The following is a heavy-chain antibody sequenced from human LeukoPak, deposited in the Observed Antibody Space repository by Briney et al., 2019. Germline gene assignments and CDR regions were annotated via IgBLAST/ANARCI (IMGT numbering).Heavy chain of an antibody. CDR3: ARTPYYYYYGMDV. CDR2: INHSGST. CDR1: GGSFSGYY. V-gene: IGHV4-34*01. Sequence: SETLSLTCAVYGGSFSGYYWSWIRQPPGKGLEWIGEINHSGSTNYNPSLKSRVTISVDTSKNQSSLKLSSVTAADTAVYYCARTPYYYYYGMDVWGQGTTVTVSS. J-gene: IGHJ6*02.